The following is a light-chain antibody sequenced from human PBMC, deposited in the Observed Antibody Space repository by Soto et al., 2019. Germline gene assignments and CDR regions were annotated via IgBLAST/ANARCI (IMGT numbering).Light chain of an antibody. CDR1: QRISSNY. Sequence: EIVLTQSPGTLSLSPGERATLSCRASQRISSNYLAWYQQKPGQAPRLLIYGASSRATGIPDRFSGSGSGTDFTLTISRLEPEDFAVYYCQQYGSSPRTFGQGIKVEIK. V-gene: IGKV3-20*01. J-gene: IGKJ1*01. CDR3: QQYGSSPRT. CDR2: GAS.